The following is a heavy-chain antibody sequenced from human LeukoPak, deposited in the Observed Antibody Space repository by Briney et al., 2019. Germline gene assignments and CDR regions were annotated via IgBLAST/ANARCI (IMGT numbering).Heavy chain of an antibody. Sequence: GGSLRLSCAASGFTFKIHWMHWVRQVPEKGLVWVSRINTDGSATTYADSVKGRFTISRDNAKNTLYLQMNSLRTEDTAVYYCAKAGGYCSSTSCPEADYWGQGTLVTVSS. D-gene: IGHD2-2*01. J-gene: IGHJ4*02. CDR2: INTDGSAT. CDR1: GFTFKIHW. CDR3: AKAGGYCSSTSCPEADY. V-gene: IGHV3-74*03.